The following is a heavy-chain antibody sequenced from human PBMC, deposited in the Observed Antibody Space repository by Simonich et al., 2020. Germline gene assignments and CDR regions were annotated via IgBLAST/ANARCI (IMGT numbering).Heavy chain of an antibody. CDR2: INREGSSP. J-gene: IGHJ4*02. CDR3: ARNRLDY. V-gene: IGHV3-74*01. CDR1: GFTFSSYW. Sequence: EVQLVESGGGLVQPGGSLRLSCAASGFTFSSYWMHWVRQAPGKGMGGVSRINREGSSPNYAEAVKGPFTISRDNAKNTLYLQMNSLRAEDTAVYYCARNRLDYWGQGTLVTVSS.